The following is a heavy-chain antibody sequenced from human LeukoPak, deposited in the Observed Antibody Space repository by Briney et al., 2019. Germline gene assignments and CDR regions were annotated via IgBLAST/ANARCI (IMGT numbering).Heavy chain of an antibody. Sequence: SETLSLTCTVSGGSISSYYWNWIRQPPGKGLEWIGEINHGGGTRYNPSLKSRATISVDTSKKQFSLNLTSVTAADTAVYYCARGEDGTGDYRPTYFDSWGQGTLVTVSS. CDR1: GGSISSYY. D-gene: IGHD4-17*01. CDR2: INHGGGT. J-gene: IGHJ4*02. CDR3: ARGEDGTGDYRPTYFDS. V-gene: IGHV4-34*01.